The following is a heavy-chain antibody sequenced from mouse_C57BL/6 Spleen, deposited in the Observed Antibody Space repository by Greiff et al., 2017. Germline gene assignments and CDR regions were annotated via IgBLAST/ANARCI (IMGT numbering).Heavy chain of an antibody. J-gene: IGHJ2*01. CDR1: GYTFTSYW. D-gene: IGHD2-13*01. CDR3: AREVIY. CDR2: IDPSDSYT. Sequence: QVQLQQPGAELVKPGASVKLSCKASGYTFTSYWMQWVKQRPGQGLEWIGEIDPSDSYTNYNQKFKGKATLTVDTSSSTAYMQLSSLTSEDSAVYYCAREVIYWGQGTTLTVSS. V-gene: IGHV1-50*01.